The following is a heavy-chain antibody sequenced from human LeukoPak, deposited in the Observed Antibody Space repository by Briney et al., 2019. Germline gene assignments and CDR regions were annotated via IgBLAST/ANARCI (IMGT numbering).Heavy chain of an antibody. CDR1: GFTFSNYA. J-gene: IGHJ6*01. CDR3: AKGYGMDV. Sequence: SGGSLRLSCAASGFTFSNYAMNWVRQAPGKGLEWVSIIRGRGGSTDYADSVKGRFTISRGNSKNTLYLQMSSLRAEDTAVYYCAKGYGMDVWGQGTTVTVSS. V-gene: IGHV3-23*01. CDR2: IRGRGGST.